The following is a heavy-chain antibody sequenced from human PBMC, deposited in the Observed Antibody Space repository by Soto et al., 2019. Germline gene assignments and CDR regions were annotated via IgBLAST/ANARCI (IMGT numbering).Heavy chain of an antibody. Sequence: ISLKCGVADGCSTSQTSWRWVRQPPGKGLDWIGEIYHSGSTNYNPSLKSRVTISVDKSKNQFSLKLSSVTAADTAVYYCAAKAAAAQGSFDYWGQGTLVTVSS. CDR1: DGCSTSQTS. V-gene: IGHV4-4*02. CDR3: AAKAAAAQGSFDY. J-gene: IGHJ4*02. CDR2: IYHSGST. D-gene: IGHD6-13*01.